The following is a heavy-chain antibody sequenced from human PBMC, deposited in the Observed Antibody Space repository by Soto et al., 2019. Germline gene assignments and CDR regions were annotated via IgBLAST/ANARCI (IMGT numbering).Heavy chain of an antibody. J-gene: IGHJ4*01. CDR1: GFTFSKAW. Sequence: GGSLRLSCAPSGFTFSKAWVGWVRQAQGKGLEWVGRIMSKTDGGTTDYAAPVKGRFTIARDDSKSTQYMQMNSLKTEDTAFYCSTADSTMFPYSFHYLRQGTLVAISS. D-gene: IGHD2-2*01. V-gene: IGHV3-15*01. CDR2: IMSKTDGGTT. CDR3: TADSTMFPYSFHY.